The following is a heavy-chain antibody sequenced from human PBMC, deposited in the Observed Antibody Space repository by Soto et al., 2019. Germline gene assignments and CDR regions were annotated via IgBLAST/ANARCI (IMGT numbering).Heavy chain of an antibody. CDR3: ARDRIVVVPAAMVFDP. CDR2: IKQDGSEK. CDR1: GFTFSSYW. Sequence: GGSLRLSCAASGFTFSSYWMSWVRQAPGKGLEWVANIKQDGSEKYYVDSVKGRFTISRDNAKNSLYLQMNSLRAEDTAVYYCARDRIVVVPAAMVFDPWGQGTLVTVSS. V-gene: IGHV3-7*01. D-gene: IGHD2-2*01. J-gene: IGHJ5*02.